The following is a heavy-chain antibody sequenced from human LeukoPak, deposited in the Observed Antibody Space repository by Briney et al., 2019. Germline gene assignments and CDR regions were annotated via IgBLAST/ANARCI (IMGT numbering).Heavy chain of an antibody. CDR1: GFTFSSYS. J-gene: IGHJ5*02. Sequence: GGSLRLSCAASGFTFSSYSMNWVRQAPGKGLEWVSSIDFTSRYIYNADSVKGRFTTSRDNAKNSLDLQMNSLKVEDTAVYYCARDIPSGGSGENWFDPWGQGTLVTVSS. D-gene: IGHD2-15*01. CDR2: IDFTSRYI. CDR3: ARDIPSGGSGENWFDP. V-gene: IGHV3-21*01.